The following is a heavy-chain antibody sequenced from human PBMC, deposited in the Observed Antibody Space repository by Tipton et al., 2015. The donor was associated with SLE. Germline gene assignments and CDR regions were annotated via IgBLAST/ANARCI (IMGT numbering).Heavy chain of an antibody. D-gene: IGHD3-22*01. Sequence: TLSLTCTVSGGSISSDDYYWTWIRQHPGKGLEWIGHMSYSGSTYYNPSLKSRITISVDTSKNQFSLTLTSVTAADTAVYYCARGSSSSYGFDFWGQGTLVTVSS. CDR3: ARGSSSSYGFDF. CDR1: GGSISSDDYY. V-gene: IGHV4-31*03. CDR2: MSYSGST. J-gene: IGHJ4*02.